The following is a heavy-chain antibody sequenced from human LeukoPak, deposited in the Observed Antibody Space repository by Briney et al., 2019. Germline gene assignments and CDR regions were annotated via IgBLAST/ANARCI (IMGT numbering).Heavy chain of an antibody. J-gene: IGHJ4*02. CDR2: FDPEDGET. CDR3: ATDPRGYGIFDY. D-gene: IGHD5-12*01. CDR1: GYTLTELS. V-gene: IGHV1-24*01. Sequence: REASVKVSCKVSGYTLTELSMHWVRQAPGKGLEWMGGFDPEDGETIYAQKFQGRVTMTEDTSTDTAYMELSSLRSEDTAVYYCATDPRGYGIFDYWGQGTLVTVSS.